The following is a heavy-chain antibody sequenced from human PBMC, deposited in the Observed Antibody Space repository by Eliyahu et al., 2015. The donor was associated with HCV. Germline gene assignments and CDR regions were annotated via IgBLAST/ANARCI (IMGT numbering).Heavy chain of an antibody. J-gene: IGHJ4*02. Sequence: VQLVESGGGLVQPGGSLXLSCXASEFTFSIYWMNWVRQAPGKGXEWVANIKEDGSDKYYMDSVKGRFIISRDNAKNSLYLQMNSLRAEDTAVYYCARGFWGGYFPGEYWGQGALVTVSS. CDR2: IKEDGSDK. V-gene: IGHV3-7*01. D-gene: IGHD3-3*01. CDR1: EFTFSIYW. CDR3: ARGFWGGYFPGEY.